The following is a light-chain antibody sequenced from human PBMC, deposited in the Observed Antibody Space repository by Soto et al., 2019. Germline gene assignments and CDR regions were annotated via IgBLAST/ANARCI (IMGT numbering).Light chain of an antibody. CDR3: NSYTRFSTYV. CDR1: SSDVGLYDF. J-gene: IGLJ1*01. Sequence: ALAQPASVSGSPGQSITISCTGASSDVGLYDFVSWYQQHPGNAPKLLIYEVTYRPSGVSSRFSGSKSGNTASLTISGLQAEDEADYYCNSYTRFSTYVFGTGTKVTVL. V-gene: IGLV2-14*01. CDR2: EVT.